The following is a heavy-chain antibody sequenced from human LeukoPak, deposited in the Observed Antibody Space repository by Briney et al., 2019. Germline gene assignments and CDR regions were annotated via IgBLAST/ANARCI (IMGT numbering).Heavy chain of an antibody. D-gene: IGHD2-15*01. CDR3: ARDEYCSGGSCYHYYYGMDV. J-gene: IGHJ6*02. V-gene: IGHV1-18*01. Sequence: VASVKVSCKASGYTFTSYGISWVRQAPGQGLEWMGWISAYNGDTKYVQKLQGRVTMTTDTSTSTAYMELRSLRSDDTAVYYCARDEYCSGGSCYHYYYGMDVWGQGTTVTVSS. CDR2: ISAYNGDT. CDR1: GYTFTSYG.